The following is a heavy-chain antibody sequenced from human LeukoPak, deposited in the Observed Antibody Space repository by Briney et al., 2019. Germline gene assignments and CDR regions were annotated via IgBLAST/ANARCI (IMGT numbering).Heavy chain of an antibody. Sequence: PGGSLRLSCAASGFTFSSYAMGWVRQAPGKGLEWVANIRQDGSAKYYLDSVKGRFTISRDNAKNSLYLQMNSLRAEDTAVYSCTRDRQGPKLYEMHVWGQGTTVTVSS. CDR3: TRDRQGPKLYEMHV. CDR2: IRQDGSAK. V-gene: IGHV3-7*01. CDR1: GFTFSSYA. D-gene: IGHD3-10*01. J-gene: IGHJ6*02.